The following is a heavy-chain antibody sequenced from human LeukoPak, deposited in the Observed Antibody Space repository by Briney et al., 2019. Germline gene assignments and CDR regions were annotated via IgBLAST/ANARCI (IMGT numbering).Heavy chain of an antibody. CDR2: IWYYGSNK. CDR3: SKDLRPYGEYPDY. CDR1: GVTFSSYG. Sequence: GRSLRLSCAASGVTFSSYGMHWGRQAPDKGLEWVAVIWYYGSNKYYADSVKGRVTISRDNSKNTLYLHMKRLRAENTPLYYSSKDLRPYGEYPDYWGEGTLVSVSS. D-gene: IGHD4-17*01. V-gene: IGHV3-33*06. J-gene: IGHJ4*02.